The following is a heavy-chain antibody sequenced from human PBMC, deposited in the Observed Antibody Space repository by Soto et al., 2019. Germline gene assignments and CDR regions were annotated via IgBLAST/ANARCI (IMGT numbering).Heavy chain of an antibody. V-gene: IGHV3-21*01. J-gene: IGHJ4*02. CDR3: ATGIAAAGTGCSY. D-gene: IGHD6-13*01. CDR1: GFTFSSYS. Sequence: EVQLVESGGGLVKPGGSLRLSCAASGFTFSSYSMNWVRQAPGKGLEWVSSISSSSSYIYYADSVKGRFTISRDNAKNSLYLQMNSLSAEDTAVYYCATGIAAAGTGCSYWGQGTLVTVSS. CDR2: ISSSSSYI.